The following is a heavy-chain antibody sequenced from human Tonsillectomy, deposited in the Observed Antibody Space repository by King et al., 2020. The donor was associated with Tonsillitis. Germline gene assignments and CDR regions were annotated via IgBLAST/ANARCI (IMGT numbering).Heavy chain of an antibody. J-gene: IGHJ4*02. Sequence: VQLQESGPGLVKPSETLSLTCTVSGGSISNYYWNWIRQPPGKGLEWIGYIYYSGSTNYNPSLKRRVTISVATSKNQFSLKVTSVTAADTAVYYCARYRDGYNSYYFDYWGQGTLVTVSS. D-gene: IGHD5-24*01. CDR2: IYYSGST. CDR3: ARYRDGYNSYYFDY. V-gene: IGHV4-59*01. CDR1: GGSISNYY.